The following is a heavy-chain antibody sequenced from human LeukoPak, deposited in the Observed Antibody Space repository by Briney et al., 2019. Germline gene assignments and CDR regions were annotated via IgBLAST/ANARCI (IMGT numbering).Heavy chain of an antibody. J-gene: IGHJ4*02. D-gene: IGHD4-23*01. Sequence: GGSLRLSCAASGFTFSSYAMHWVRQAPGKGLEWVAVISYDGSNKYYADSVKGRFTISRDNSKNTLYLQMNSLRAEDAAVYYCARARAPGDYGGNGYFDYWGQGTLVTVSS. CDR3: ARARAPGDYGGNGYFDY. CDR1: GFTFSSYA. CDR2: ISYDGSNK. V-gene: IGHV3-30*04.